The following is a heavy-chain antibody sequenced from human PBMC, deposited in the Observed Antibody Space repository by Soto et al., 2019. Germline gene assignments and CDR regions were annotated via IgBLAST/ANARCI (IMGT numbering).Heavy chain of an antibody. J-gene: IGHJ3*02. V-gene: IGHV3-30-3*01. Sequence: GGSLRLSCAASGFTFSSYAMHWVHQAPGKGLEWVAVISYDGSNKYYADSVKGRFTISRDNSKNTLYLQMNSLRAEDTAVYYCARSTTMAGAFDIWGQGTMVTVSS. CDR1: GFTFSSYA. D-gene: IGHD3-10*01. CDR3: ARSTTMAGAFDI. CDR2: ISYDGSNK.